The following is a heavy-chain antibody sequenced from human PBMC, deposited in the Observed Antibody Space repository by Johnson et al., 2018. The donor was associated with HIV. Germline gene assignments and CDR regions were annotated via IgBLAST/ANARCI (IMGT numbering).Heavy chain of an antibody. D-gene: IGHD3-22*01. CDR1: GFTFSSFG. Sequence: QVQLVESGGGVVQPGRSLRLSCAASGFTFSSFGMHWVRQAPGKGLEWVAVIWYDGSDKYYADSVKGRFTISRDNSRNTVYLQMNSLRVEDTALYYCAKGCRWLLERTYAFDIWGQGTMVTVSS. V-gene: IGHV3-33*06. J-gene: IGHJ3*02. CDR2: IWYDGSDK. CDR3: AKGCRWLLERTYAFDI.